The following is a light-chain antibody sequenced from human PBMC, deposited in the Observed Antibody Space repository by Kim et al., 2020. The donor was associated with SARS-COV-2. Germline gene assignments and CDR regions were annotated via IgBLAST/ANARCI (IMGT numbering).Light chain of an antibody. Sequence: SLSPGERATHSCRASQSISNLAWYQQKPGQAPRLVIRGASNRATGIPDRFSGSGSGTDFTLTISRLEPEDFAVYYCQYFGSSPMYTFGQGTKLEI. V-gene: IGKV3-20*01. CDR3: QYFGSSPMYT. J-gene: IGKJ2*01. CDR1: QSISN. CDR2: GAS.